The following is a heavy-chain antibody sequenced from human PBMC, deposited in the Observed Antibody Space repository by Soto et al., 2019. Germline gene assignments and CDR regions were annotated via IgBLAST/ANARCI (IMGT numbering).Heavy chain of an antibody. CDR1: GFTFSIYA. CDR3: AKVLKAVAGTYDY. J-gene: IGHJ4*02. CDR2: ISGRGDYT. V-gene: IGHV3-23*01. Sequence: EVQLLESGGGLVQPGGSLRLSCVASGFTFSIYAMSWVRQAPGKGLEWVSAISGRGDYTYYADSVKGRFAISRDNSRNTRYLQMNSLRAEDTAVYYWAKVLKAVAGTYDYWGQGTLVTVSS. D-gene: IGHD6-19*01.